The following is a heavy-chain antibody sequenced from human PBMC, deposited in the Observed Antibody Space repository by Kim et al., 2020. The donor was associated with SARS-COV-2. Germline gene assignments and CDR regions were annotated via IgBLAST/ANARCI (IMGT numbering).Heavy chain of an antibody. CDR1: GFIFDDYA. D-gene: IGHD2-2*01. Sequence: GGSLRLSCTPSGFIFDDYAVSWFRQAPGKGPEWVSFIRSKGYGGTKEYAASVKGRFTISRDDSNSIAYLQMNNLKTEDTAVYYCTRGNPQGVPAVVDYWGHGTLVTVSS. J-gene: IGHJ4*03. CDR3: TRGNPQGVPAVVDY. V-gene: IGHV3-49*03. CDR2: IRSKGYGGTK.